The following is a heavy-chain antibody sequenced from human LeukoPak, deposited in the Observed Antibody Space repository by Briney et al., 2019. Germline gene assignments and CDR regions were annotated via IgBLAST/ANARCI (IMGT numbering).Heavy chain of an antibody. J-gene: IGHJ6*04. CDR3: AELGITMIGGV. CDR1: GFTFSSYS. D-gene: IGHD3-10*02. Sequence: GGSLRLSCAASGFTFSSYSMNWIRQAPGKGLEWVANIKQDGSEKYYVDSVKGRFTISRDNAKNSLYLQMNSLRAEDTAVYYCAELGITMIGGVWGKGTTVTISS. V-gene: IGHV3-7*01. CDR2: IKQDGSEK.